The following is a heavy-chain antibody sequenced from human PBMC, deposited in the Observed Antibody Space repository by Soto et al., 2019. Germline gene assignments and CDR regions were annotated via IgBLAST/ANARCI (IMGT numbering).Heavy chain of an antibody. CDR3: ARAAVLGTNGYYYGMDV. CDR2: INHSGST. V-gene: IGHV4-34*01. J-gene: IGHJ6*02. Sequence: QVQLQQWGAGLLKPSETLSLTCAVYGGSFSGYYWSWIRQPPGKGLEWIGEINHSGSTNYNPSLKSRVTISVDTSKNQFSLKLSSVTAEDTAVYYCARAAVLGTNGYYYGMDVWGQGTTVTVSS. CDR1: GGSFSGYY. D-gene: IGHD2-8*01.